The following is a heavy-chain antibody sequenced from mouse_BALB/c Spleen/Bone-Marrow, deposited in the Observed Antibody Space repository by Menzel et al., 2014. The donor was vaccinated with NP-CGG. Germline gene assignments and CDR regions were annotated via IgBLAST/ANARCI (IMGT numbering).Heavy chain of an antibody. V-gene: IGHV3-1*02. Sequence: VQLQQSGPDLVKPSQSLSLTCTVTGSSITSGYSWHWIRQFPGDKLEWMGYIHYSGTTNYNPSLKSRVSITRDTSKNQFFLQLNSVTTEDTAAYYCARSLDEGYAMDYWGQGTSVTVSS. D-gene: IGHD2-10*02. CDR2: IHYSGTT. CDR3: ARSLDEGYAMDY. CDR1: GSSITSGYS. J-gene: IGHJ4*01.